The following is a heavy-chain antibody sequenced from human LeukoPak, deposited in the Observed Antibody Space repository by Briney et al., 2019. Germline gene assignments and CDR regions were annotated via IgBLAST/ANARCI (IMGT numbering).Heavy chain of an antibody. CDR1: GFTFSSYA. J-gene: IGHJ4*02. D-gene: IGHD2-21*01. CDR3: ARDQAIPAYYFDY. Sequence: PGRSLRLSCAASGFTFSSYAMHWVRQAPGKGLEWVAVIPYDGSNKYYADSVKGRFTISRDNSKNTLYLQMNSLRAEDTAVYYCARDQAIPAYYFDYWGQGTLVTVSS. V-gene: IGHV3-30*01. CDR2: IPYDGSNK.